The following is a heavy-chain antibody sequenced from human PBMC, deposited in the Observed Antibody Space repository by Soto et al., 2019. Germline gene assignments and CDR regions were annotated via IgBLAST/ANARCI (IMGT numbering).Heavy chain of an antibody. V-gene: IGHV3-64*01. J-gene: IGHJ4*02. CDR3: ARGQRWAHLDY. Sequence: EVQLVESGGGLVQPGGSLRLSCAASGFSFSSYAMHWVRQAPGKGLEYVSAISPNGDDTYYANSMKGRFTISRDNSKSTLYLQMGSLRAEDLAVYYCARGQRWAHLDYWGQGTLVTVSS. D-gene: IGHD1-26*01. CDR2: ISPNGDDT. CDR1: GFSFSSYA.